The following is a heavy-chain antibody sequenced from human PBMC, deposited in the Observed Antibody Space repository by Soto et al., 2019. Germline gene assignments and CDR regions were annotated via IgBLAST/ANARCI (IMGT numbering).Heavy chain of an antibody. J-gene: IGHJ6*02. D-gene: IGHD3-10*01. V-gene: IGHV3-30*18. Sequence: LRLSCAASGFTFSAYGMQWVRQAPGKGLEWVAVISYDGYLKYYVDAVKGRFTVARDNSKNTLFLEMNSLRVEDTAVYFCAKDFKVSGSHYGTLNYYYGMDVWGQGTTVTVSS. CDR2: ISYDGYLK. CDR3: AKDFKVSGSHYGTLNYYYGMDV. CDR1: GFTFSAYG.